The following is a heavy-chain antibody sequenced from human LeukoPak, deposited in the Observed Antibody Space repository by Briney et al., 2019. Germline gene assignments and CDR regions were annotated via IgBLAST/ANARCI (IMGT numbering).Heavy chain of an antibody. CDR1: GFTVSYKY. D-gene: IGHD3-22*01. CDR3: ARDALGNYDTSGYLGY. Sequence: GGSLRLSCSVSGFTVSYKYMSWVRQAPGKGLEWFSVIYSGGSTYYADSVKGRFTISRDNSKNTLVLQMSSLRAEDTAVYYCARDALGNYDTSGYLGYWGQGTLVTVSS. CDR2: IYSGGST. V-gene: IGHV3-53*01. J-gene: IGHJ4*02.